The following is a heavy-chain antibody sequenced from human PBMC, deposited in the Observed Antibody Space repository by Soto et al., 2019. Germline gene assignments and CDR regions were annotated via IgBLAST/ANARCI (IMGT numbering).Heavy chain of an antibody. V-gene: IGHV1-18*01. J-gene: IGHJ4*02. Sequence: QVHLVQSGAEVKKPGASVKVSCKCSGYTFTSYGITWVRQAPGQGLEWMGWISAHNGNTNYAQKLQARGTVDRDTSTSTAYMELRSLRADDTAVYYCARWRYGDYWGQGALVTVSS. CDR1: GYTFTSYG. CDR2: ISAHNGNT. D-gene: IGHD1-1*01. CDR3: ARWRYGDY.